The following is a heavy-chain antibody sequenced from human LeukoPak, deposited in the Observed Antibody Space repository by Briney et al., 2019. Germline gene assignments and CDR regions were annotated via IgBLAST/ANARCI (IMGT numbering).Heavy chain of an antibody. CDR1: GFTFSSYA. D-gene: IGHD6-6*01. Sequence: PGGSLRPSCAASGFTFSSYAMSWVRQAPGKGLEWVSAISGSGGSTYYADSVKGRFTISRDNSKNTLYLQMNSLRAEDTAVYYCAKSSIAARAPFDYWGQGTLVTVSS. J-gene: IGHJ4*02. V-gene: IGHV3-23*01. CDR2: ISGSGGST. CDR3: AKSSIAARAPFDY.